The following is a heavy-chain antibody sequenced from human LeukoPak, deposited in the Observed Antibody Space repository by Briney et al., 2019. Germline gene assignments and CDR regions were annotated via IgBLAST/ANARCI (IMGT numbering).Heavy chain of an antibody. Sequence: GGSLRLSCAASGFTFSSYAMSWVRQAPGKGLEWVPAISGSGGSTYYADSVKGRFTISRDNSKNTLYLQMNSLRAEDTAVYYCAKDQITMVRGVIVRDWFDPWGQGTLVTVSS. CDR2: ISGSGGST. CDR1: GFTFSSYA. D-gene: IGHD3-10*01. CDR3: AKDQITMVRGVIVRDWFDP. J-gene: IGHJ5*02. V-gene: IGHV3-23*01.